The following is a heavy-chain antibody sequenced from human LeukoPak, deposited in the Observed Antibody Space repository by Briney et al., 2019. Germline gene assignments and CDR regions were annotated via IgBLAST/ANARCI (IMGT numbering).Heavy chain of an antibody. CDR1: GYTFTGYY. CDR2: INPNSGGT. Sequence: ASVKVSCKASGYTFTGYYMHWVRQAPGQGLEWMGWINPNSGGTNYAQKFQGRVTMTTDTSTSTAYMELRSLRSDDTAVYYCARVTSMIVVVDFDYWGQGTLVTVSS. CDR3: ARVTSMIVVVDFDY. V-gene: IGHV1-2*02. J-gene: IGHJ4*02. D-gene: IGHD3-22*01.